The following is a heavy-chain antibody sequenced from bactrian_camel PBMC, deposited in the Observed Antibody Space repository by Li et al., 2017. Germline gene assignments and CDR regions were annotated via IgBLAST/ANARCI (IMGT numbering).Heavy chain of an antibody. J-gene: IGHJ4*01. Sequence: HVQLVESGGGSVQAGGSLRLSCAASRYMYDNGCMGWFRQAPGKEREGIATISMGGFMTDYAGSVKGRFTVTRDDDKNTVYLHMNDLKTEDTAMYYCELQDQSVRGQGTQVTVS. D-gene: IGHD7*01. CDR1: RYMYDNGC. CDR3: ELQDQSV. V-gene: IGHV3S60*01. CDR2: ISMGGFMT.